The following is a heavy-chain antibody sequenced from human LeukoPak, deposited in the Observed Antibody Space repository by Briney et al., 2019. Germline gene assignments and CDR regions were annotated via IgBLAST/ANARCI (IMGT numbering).Heavy chain of an antibody. CDR2: INSDGRGT. CDR3: ARDRLTNDAFDI. Sequence: PGGSLTLSCAASGFTLNSHRMHWLRQAPGKGLVWVSRINSDGRGTSDADFVKGRFTISRDNSKNTLYLQMNSLRAEDTAMYYCARDRLTNDAFDIWGQGTMVTVSS. D-gene: IGHD2-8*01. V-gene: IGHV3-74*01. J-gene: IGHJ3*02. CDR1: GFTLNSHR.